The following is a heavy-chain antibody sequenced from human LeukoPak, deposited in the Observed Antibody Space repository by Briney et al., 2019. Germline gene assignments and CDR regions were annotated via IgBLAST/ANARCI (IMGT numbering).Heavy chain of an antibody. Sequence: GRSLRLSCAASGFTFSSYGMHWVRQAPGKGLEWVAFIRYDGSNKYYADSVKGRFTISRDNSKNTLYLQMNSLRAEDTAVYYCAKEMAWLQFINYYYYMDVWGKGTTVTISS. CDR1: GFTFSSYG. V-gene: IGHV3-30*02. J-gene: IGHJ6*03. D-gene: IGHD5-24*01. CDR2: IRYDGSNK. CDR3: AKEMAWLQFINYYYYMDV.